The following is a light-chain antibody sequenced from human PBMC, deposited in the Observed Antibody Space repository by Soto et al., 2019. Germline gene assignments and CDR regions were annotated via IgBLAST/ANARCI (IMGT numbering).Light chain of an antibody. Sequence: QSVLTQPPSVSGAPGQRVTISCTGSSSNIGAGDDVHWYQKLPGTAPKLLISGNSNRPSGVPDRFSGSKSGTSASLAITGLQAEDEADYYCQSYDSSLSGYVVFGGGTKLTVL. CDR3: QSYDSSLSGYVV. J-gene: IGLJ2*01. CDR2: GNS. CDR1: SSNIGAGDD. V-gene: IGLV1-40*01.